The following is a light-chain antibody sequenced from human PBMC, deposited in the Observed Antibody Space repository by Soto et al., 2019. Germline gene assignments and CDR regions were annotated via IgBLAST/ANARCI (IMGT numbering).Light chain of an antibody. V-gene: IGKV1-5*03. CDR1: QSISSW. J-gene: IGKJ2*01. Sequence: DIQMTQSPSTLSASVGDRVTITCRASQSISSWLAWYQQKPGKAPKLLIYKASSLGSGVPSRFSGSGSGTEFTLAIRSLQPDDFATYYCQRYNSYTFGQGTKLEIK. CDR2: KAS. CDR3: QRYNSYT.